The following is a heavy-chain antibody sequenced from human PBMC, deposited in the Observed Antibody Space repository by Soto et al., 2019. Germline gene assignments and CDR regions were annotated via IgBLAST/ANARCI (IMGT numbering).Heavy chain of an antibody. CDR3: ALIQGHSSGCLDY. Sequence: QITLKESGPTLVKPTQTLTLTCTFSGFSLSSSGVGVGWIRQPPGKALEWLALIYWDDDDRYSPSLKNRLTXTXDTXKNQVVLTMTNMDPVDKATYYCALIQGHSSGCLDYWGQGILVTVAS. CDR2: IYWDDDD. D-gene: IGHD6-19*01. J-gene: IGHJ4*02. V-gene: IGHV2-5*02. CDR1: GFSLSSSGVG.